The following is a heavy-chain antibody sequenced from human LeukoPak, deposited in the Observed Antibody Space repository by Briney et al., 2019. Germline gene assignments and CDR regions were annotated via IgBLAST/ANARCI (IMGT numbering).Heavy chain of an antibody. V-gene: IGHV4-4*07. J-gene: IGHJ4*02. CDR1: GGSISSYY. Sequence: PSETLSLTCTVSGGSISSYYWSWIRQPAGKELEWIGRIHTSGSTNYNPSLKSRVTISVDTSKNQFSLRLSSATAADTAVYYCARANSGVYGSGSYYNPIDHWGQGTLVTVSS. CDR2: IHTSGST. D-gene: IGHD3-10*01. CDR3: ARANSGVYGSGSYYNPIDH.